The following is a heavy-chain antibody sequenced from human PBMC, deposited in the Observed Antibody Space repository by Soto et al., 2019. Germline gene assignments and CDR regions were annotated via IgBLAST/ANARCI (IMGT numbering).Heavy chain of an antibody. CDR2: IYHSGST. CDR3: AVRGWNYPFDY. V-gene: IGHV4-4*02. D-gene: IGHD1-7*01. CDR1: SGSISSSNW. Sequence: SETLSLTCAVSSGSISSSNWWSWVRQPPGKGLEWIGEIYHSGSTNYNPSLKSRATISVDKSKNQFSLKLSSVTAADTAVYYCAVRGWNYPFDYWGQGTLVTVSS. J-gene: IGHJ4*02.